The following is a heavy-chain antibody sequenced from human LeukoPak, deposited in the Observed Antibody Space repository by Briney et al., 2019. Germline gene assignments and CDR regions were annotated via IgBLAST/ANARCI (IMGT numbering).Heavy chain of an antibody. D-gene: IGHD3-10*01. Sequence: GGSPRLSCAAPGFTFSSYWMSWVRQAPGKGLEWVSSISSSSDYTYYADSVKGRFTISRDNAKNSLYLQMNSLRVEDTAVYYCARSQFGELLNGFDSWGQGTLVTVSS. J-gene: IGHJ4*02. V-gene: IGHV3-21*01. CDR3: ARSQFGELLNGFDS. CDR2: ISSSSDYT. CDR1: GFTFSSYW.